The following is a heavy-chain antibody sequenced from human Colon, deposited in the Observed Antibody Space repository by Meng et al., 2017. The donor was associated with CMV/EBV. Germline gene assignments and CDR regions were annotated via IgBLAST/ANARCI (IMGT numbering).Heavy chain of an antibody. CDR1: GFTVSSNY. CDR3: ARLREAYSSSWYRPSDYYYGMDV. J-gene: IGHJ6*02. CDR2: IYSDGST. D-gene: IGHD6-13*01. V-gene: IGHV3-53*01. Sequence: GESLKISCAASGFTVSSNYMSWVRQAPGKGLEWVTVIYSDGSTYYADSVKGRFTISRDNSKNTLYLQMNSLRAEDTAVYYCARLREAYSSSWYRPSDYYYGMDVWGQGTTVTVSS.